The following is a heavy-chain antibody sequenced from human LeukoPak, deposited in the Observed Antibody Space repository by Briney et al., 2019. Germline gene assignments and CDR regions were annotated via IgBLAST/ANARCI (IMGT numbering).Heavy chain of an antibody. CDR1: GFTFSSYA. CDR2: ISYDGSNK. J-gene: IGHJ4*02. V-gene: IGHV3-30*04. D-gene: IGHD3-22*01. Sequence: GGSLRLSCAASGFTFSSYAMHWVRQAPGKGLEWVAVISYDGSNKYYADSVKGRFTISRDNSKNTLYLQMNSLRAEDTAVYYCARDLLTYYYDSSGYPDYWGQGTLVTVSS. CDR3: ARDLLTYYYDSSGYPDY.